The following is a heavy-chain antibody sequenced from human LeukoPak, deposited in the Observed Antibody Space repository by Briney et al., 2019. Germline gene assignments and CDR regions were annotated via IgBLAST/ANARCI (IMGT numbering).Heavy chain of an antibody. V-gene: IGHV3-23*01. Sequence: GGSLRLSCAAFGFTFSSYAMSWVRQAPGKGLEWVSAISGSGGSTYYADSVKGRFTISRDNSKNTLYLQMNSLRAEDTAMYYCAKDSDSVRGLIARWGQGTLVSVSS. CDR1: GFTFSSYA. J-gene: IGHJ4*02. D-gene: IGHD3-10*01. CDR3: AKDSDSVRGLIAR. CDR2: ISGSGGST.